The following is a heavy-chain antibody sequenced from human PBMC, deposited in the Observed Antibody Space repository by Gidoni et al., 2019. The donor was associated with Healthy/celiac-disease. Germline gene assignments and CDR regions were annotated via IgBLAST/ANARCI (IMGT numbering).Heavy chain of an antibody. V-gene: IGHV4-61*02. CDR2: IYTSGST. D-gene: IGHD3-3*01. J-gene: IGHJ3*02. Sequence: QVQLQESGPGLVTPSQTLSLTCPVSGGSISSGSYYWRWIRQPAGKGLEWIGRIYTSGSTNYNPSLKSRVTISVDTSKNQFSLKLSSVTAADTAVYYCARDSVRYDFWSGYHVSDAFDIWGQGTMVTVSS. CDR3: ARDSVRYDFWSGYHVSDAFDI. CDR1: GGSISSGSYY.